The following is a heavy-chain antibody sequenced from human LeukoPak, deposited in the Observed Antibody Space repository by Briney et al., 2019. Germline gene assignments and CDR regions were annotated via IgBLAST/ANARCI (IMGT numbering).Heavy chain of an antibody. D-gene: IGHD4-23*01. J-gene: IGHJ3*02. Sequence: PSETLSLTCTVSGGSIDSYYWSWIRQPPGKGLEWIGYIYYTGATNYNPSLKSRVTISLDMSKNHFSLRLSSVTAVDTAIYYCASLTTMVTPETFDIWGQGTMVTVSS. V-gene: IGHV4-59*01. CDR2: IYYTGAT. CDR1: GGSIDSYY. CDR3: ASLTTMVTPETFDI.